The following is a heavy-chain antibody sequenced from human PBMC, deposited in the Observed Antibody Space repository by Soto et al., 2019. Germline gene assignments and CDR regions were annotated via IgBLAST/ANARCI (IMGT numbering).Heavy chain of an antibody. V-gene: IGHV4-30-2*01. D-gene: IGHD6-13*01. Sequence: QLQLQESGSGLVKPSQTLSLTCAVSGGSISSGGYSWSWIRQPPGKGLEWIGYIYHSGSTYYNPSLKSRVTIAVDRSKTQFSLKLSSATAADTAVYYCARGLNTAAALDYWGQGTLVTVSS. CDR3: ARGLNTAAALDY. CDR1: GGSISSGGYS. CDR2: IYHSGST. J-gene: IGHJ4*02.